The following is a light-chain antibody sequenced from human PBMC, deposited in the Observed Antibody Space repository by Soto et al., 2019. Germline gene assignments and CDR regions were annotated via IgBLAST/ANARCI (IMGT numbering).Light chain of an antibody. V-gene: IGKV3-15*01. Sequence: EIVMTQSPATLSVSPGERATLSCRASQSVSSNLAWYQQKPGQAPRLLIYGASTRATGIPARFSGSRSGTEFTLTISSLQSEDVAVYYCQQYNNWITFGQGTRLEIK. J-gene: IGKJ5*01. CDR2: GAS. CDR1: QSVSSN. CDR3: QQYNNWIT.